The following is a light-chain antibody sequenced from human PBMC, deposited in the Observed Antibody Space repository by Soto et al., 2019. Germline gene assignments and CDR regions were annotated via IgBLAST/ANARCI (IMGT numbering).Light chain of an antibody. Sequence: QSALTQPASVSGSPGQSITISCTGTSGDIGSYNRVSWYQQHPGKAPKLIIYEVTDRPSGVSNRFSGSKSGNTASLTISGLQAEDEAEDYCSSYTNVNTSACVFGTGTKVTVL. CDR2: EVT. J-gene: IGLJ1*01. CDR3: SSYTNVNTSACV. CDR1: SGDIGSYNR. V-gene: IGLV2-14*01.